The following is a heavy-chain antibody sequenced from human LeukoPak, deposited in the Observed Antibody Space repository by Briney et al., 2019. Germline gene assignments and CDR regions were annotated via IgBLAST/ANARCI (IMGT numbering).Heavy chain of an antibody. J-gene: IGHJ4*02. CDR3: ARQGYCSSTSCLDY. CDR1: GGSISSYY. CDR2: IYYSGST. Sequence: SETLSLTCTVSGGSISSYYWSWIRQPPGKGLEWIGYIYYSGSTNYNPSLKSRVTVSVDTSKNQFSLKLSSVTAADTAVYYCARQGYCSSTSCLDYWGQGTLVTVSS. V-gene: IGHV4-59*08. D-gene: IGHD2-2*01.